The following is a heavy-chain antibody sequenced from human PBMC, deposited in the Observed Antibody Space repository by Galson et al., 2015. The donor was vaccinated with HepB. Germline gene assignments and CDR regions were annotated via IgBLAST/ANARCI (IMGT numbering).Heavy chain of an antibody. CDR2: ISSSSSTI. Sequence: SLRLSCAASGFTFSSYSMNWVRQAPGKGLEWVSYISSSSSTIYYADSVKGRFTISRDNAKNSLYLQMNSLRDEDTAVYYCARDRILWGYYYGMDVWGQGTTVTVSS. CDR3: ARDRILWGYYYGMDV. J-gene: IGHJ6*02. V-gene: IGHV3-48*02. CDR1: GFTFSSYS. D-gene: IGHD1-26*01.